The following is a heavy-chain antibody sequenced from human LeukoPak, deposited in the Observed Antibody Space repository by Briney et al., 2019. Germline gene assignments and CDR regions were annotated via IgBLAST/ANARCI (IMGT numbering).Heavy chain of an antibody. J-gene: IGHJ5*02. V-gene: IGHV1-69*04. CDR2: IIPILGIA. CDR1: GGTFSSYT. D-gene: IGHD3-22*01. CDR3: ARDIAYYDSSGGPNWFDP. Sequence: ASVKVSCKASGGTFSSYTISWVRQAPGQGLEWMGRIIPILGIANYAHKFQGRVTITADKSTSTAYMELSSLRSEDTAVYYCARDIAYYDSSGGPNWFDPWGQGTLVTVSS.